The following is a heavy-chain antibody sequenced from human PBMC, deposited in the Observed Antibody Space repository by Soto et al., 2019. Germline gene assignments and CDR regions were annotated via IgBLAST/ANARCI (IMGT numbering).Heavy chain of an antibody. Sequence: GGSLRLSCAASGFTFSSYAMSWVRQAPGKGLEWVAVISYDGSNKYYADSVKGRFTISRVNSKNTLYLQMNSLRAEDTAVYYCAKDFLKAAFDIWGQGTMVTVSS. CDR3: AKDFLKAAFDI. V-gene: IGHV3-30*18. CDR1: GFTFSSYA. CDR2: ISYDGSNK. J-gene: IGHJ3*02.